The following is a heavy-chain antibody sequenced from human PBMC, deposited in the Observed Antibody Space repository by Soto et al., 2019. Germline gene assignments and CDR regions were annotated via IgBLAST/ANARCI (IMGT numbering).Heavy chain of an antibody. D-gene: IGHD2-8*02. Sequence: QVHLVQSGAEVKKPGSSVRVSCKTSGYTFSNYAISWVRQAPGQGIEWMGWINTGSGYTNYAHDRVTMTKDASTYTASLEVTSLRSADTAMYYCARDRVYTGGSDADYSGQGTLVTGSS. CDR2: INTGSGYT. J-gene: IGHJ4*02. CDR3: ARDRVYTGGSDADY. CDR1: GYTFSNYA. V-gene: IGHV1-18*01.